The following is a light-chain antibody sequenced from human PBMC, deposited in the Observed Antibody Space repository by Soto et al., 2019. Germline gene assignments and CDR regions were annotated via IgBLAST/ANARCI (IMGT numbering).Light chain of an antibody. Sequence: ELVMTQSPATLSVSPGERATLSCRASQSVSSNLAWYQQKPGQAPSLLIYGASTRASGIPARFSGSGSGTEFTLTIGSLQSEDFAVYYCQQYSSSPSFGQGTRLEIK. J-gene: IGKJ5*01. CDR2: GAS. CDR1: QSVSSN. V-gene: IGKV3-15*01. CDR3: QQYSSSPS.